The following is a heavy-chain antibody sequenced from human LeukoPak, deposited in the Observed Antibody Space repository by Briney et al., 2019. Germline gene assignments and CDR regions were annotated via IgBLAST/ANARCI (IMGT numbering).Heavy chain of an antibody. CDR2: IDWDDDK. Sequence: ESGPALVKPTQTLTLTCTFSGFSLSTSGMCVSWIRQPPGKALEWLARIDWDDDKYYSTSLKTRLTISKDTSKNQVVLTMTNMDPVDTATYYCARISPFSLCTTGVCYYYYGMDVWGQGSTVTVSS. CDR3: ARISPFSLCTTGVCYYYYGMDV. V-gene: IGHV2-70*11. D-gene: IGHD2-8*01. J-gene: IGHJ6*02. CDR1: GFSLSTSGMC.